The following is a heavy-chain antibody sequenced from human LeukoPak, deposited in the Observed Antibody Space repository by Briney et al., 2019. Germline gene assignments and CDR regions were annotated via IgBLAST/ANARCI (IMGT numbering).Heavy chain of an antibody. V-gene: IGHV4-31*03. CDR2: IYYSGST. CDR3: ACGYTFDY. CDR1: GGSISSGGYY. Sequence: PSETLSLTCTVSGGSISSGGYYWSWIRQHPGKGLEWIGYIYYSGSTYYNPSLKSRVTTSEDTSKNQFSLKLSSVTAADTAVYYCACGYTFDYWGQGTLVTVSS. J-gene: IGHJ4*02. D-gene: IGHD5-12*01.